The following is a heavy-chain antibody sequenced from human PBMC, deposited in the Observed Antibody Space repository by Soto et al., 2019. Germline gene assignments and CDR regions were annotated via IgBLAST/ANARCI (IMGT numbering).Heavy chain of an antibody. D-gene: IGHD3-22*01. CDR3: TTYYYDSSGYYPPRYFDY. CDR1: GFTFSNAW. J-gene: IGHJ4*02. Sequence: GGSLRLSCAASGFTFSNAWMSWVRQAPGKGLEWVGRIKSKTDGGTTDYAAPVKGRFTISRDDSKNTLYLQMNSLKTEDTAVYYCTTYYYDSSGYYPPRYFDYWGQGTLVTVSS. CDR2: IKSKTDGGTT. V-gene: IGHV3-15*01.